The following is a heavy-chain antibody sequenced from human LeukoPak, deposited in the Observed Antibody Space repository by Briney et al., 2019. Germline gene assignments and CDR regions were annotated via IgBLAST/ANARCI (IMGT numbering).Heavy chain of an antibody. CDR3: ARDRTDHYYDSSGYYYLDY. J-gene: IGHJ4*02. CDR2: ISSSGSSI. Sequence: GGSLRLSCAASRFTFSDYYMSWIRQAPGKGLEWVSYISSSGSSIYYADSVKGRFTISRDNAKNSLYLQMNSLRAEDTAVYYCARDRTDHYYDSSGYYYLDYWGQGTLVTVSS. CDR1: RFTFSDYY. V-gene: IGHV3-11*01. D-gene: IGHD3-22*01.